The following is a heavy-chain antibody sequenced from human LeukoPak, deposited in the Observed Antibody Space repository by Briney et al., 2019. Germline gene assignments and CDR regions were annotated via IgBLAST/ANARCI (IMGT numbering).Heavy chain of an antibody. V-gene: IGHV4-31*03. Sequence: SQTLSLTCTVSGGSISSGYYYWSWIRPHPGKGLEWISYIYYSGTTYYNPSLKSRVTISIDNSKTQFSLKLSSVTPADTAVYYCASEVVVVPGATGLRGYFDYWGQGTLVTVSS. CDR2: IYYSGTT. CDR1: GGSISSGYYY. J-gene: IGHJ4*02. D-gene: IGHD2-2*01. CDR3: ASEVVVVPGATGLRGYFDY.